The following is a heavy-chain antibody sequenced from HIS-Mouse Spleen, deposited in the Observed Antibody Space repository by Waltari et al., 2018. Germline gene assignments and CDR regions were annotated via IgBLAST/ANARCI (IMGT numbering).Heavy chain of an antibody. V-gene: IGHV3-53*02. CDR2: IYRGGST. D-gene: IGHD3-10*01. CDR1: GFTVSSNY. Sequence: EVQLMETGGGLIQPGGSLRLSCAASGFTVSSNYMSWVRQAPGKGLGEGEVIYRGGSTYDADSVKGRFTISRDNSKNTLYLQMNSLRAEDTAVYYCARHYYYGSGSYYFDYWGQGTLVTVSS. CDR3: ARHYYYGSGSYYFDY. J-gene: IGHJ4*02.